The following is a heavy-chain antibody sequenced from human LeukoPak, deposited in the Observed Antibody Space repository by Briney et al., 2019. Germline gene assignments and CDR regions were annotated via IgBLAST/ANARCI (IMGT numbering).Heavy chain of an antibody. D-gene: IGHD1-26*01. V-gene: IGHV4-34*01. Sequence: SETLSLTCAVYGGSFSGYYWSWIRQPPGKGLEWIGEINHSGSTNYNPSLKSRVTISVDTSKNQFSLKLSSVTAADTAVYYCARHGGSYSPYYFDYWGQGTLVTVSS. J-gene: IGHJ4*02. CDR2: INHSGST. CDR1: GGSFSGYY. CDR3: ARHGGSYSPYYFDY.